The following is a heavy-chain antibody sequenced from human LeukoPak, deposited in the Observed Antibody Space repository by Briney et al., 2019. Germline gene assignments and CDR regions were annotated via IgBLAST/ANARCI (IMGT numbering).Heavy chain of an antibody. CDR1: GGSISSGSYY. CDR2: IYYSGST. J-gene: IGHJ5*02. V-gene: IGHV4-39*07. D-gene: IGHD6-13*01. CDR3: ASWMIPGIAAAASGALYNWFDP. Sequence: SETLSLTCTVSGGSISSGSYYWSWIRQPPGKGLEWIGSIYYSGSTYYNPSLKSRVTISVDTSKNQFSLKLSSVTAADTAVYYCASWMIPGIAAAASGALYNWFDPWGQGTLVTVSS.